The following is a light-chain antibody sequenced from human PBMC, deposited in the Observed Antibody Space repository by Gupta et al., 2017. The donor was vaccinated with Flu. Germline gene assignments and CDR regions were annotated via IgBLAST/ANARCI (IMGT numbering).Light chain of an antibody. V-gene: IGKV1-5*03. Sequence: DIHLTQPPSTLSASVGDRVTITCRASQSIGNWLAWYQQKGGKAPKLLIYKASSLESGVPSRFSGSGSGTEFTLTISSLQPDDFATYYCQQYKSYFAFGPGTKVDLK. CDR1: QSIGNW. CDR3: QQYKSYFA. CDR2: KAS. J-gene: IGKJ3*01.